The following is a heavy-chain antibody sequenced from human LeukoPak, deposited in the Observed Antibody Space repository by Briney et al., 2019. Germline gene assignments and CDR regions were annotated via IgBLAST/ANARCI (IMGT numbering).Heavy chain of an antibody. CDR3: AREERGTYFDY. V-gene: IGHV3-33*01. D-gene: IGHD1-1*01. J-gene: IGHJ4*02. CDR1: GFTFSSYG. CDR2: IWYDGSNK. Sequence: GGSLRLSCAASGFTFSSYGMHWVRRAPGKGLEWVAVIWYDGSNKYYADSVKGRFTISRDNSKNTLYLQINSLRAEDTAVYYCAREERGTYFDYWGQGTLVTVSS.